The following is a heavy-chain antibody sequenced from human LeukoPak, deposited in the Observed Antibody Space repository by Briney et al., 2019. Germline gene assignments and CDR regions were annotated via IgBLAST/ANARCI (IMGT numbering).Heavy chain of an antibody. V-gene: IGHV4-39*01. D-gene: IGHD2-2*01. CDR1: GGSISNYY. Sequence: SETLSLTCTVSGGSISNYYWSWIRQPPGKGLEWIGSIYYSGSTYHNPSLKSRVTISVDTSKNQFSLKLSSVTAADTAVYYCASLVGTSTRGYYFDYWGQGTLVTVSS. CDR2: IYYSGST. J-gene: IGHJ4*02. CDR3: ASLVGTSTRGYYFDY.